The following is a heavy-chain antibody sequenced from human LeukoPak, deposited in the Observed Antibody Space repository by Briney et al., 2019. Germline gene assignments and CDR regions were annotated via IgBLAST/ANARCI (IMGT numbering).Heavy chain of an antibody. CDR1: GFTFSSYG. D-gene: IGHD3-22*01. J-gene: IGHJ3*02. V-gene: IGHV3-33*06. CDR3: AKDKEGYYDGGAFDI. Sequence: KTGRSLRLSCAASGFTFSSYGMHWVRQAPGKGLEWVAVIWYDGSNKYYADSVKGRFTISRDNSKNTLYLQMNSLRAEDTAVYYCAKDKEGYYDGGAFDIWGQGTMVTVSS. CDR2: IWYDGSNK.